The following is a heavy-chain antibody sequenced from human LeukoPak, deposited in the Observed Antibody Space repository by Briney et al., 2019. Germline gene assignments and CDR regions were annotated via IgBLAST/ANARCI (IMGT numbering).Heavy chain of an antibody. D-gene: IGHD2-21*01. CDR3: ARDYCGGDCYLDNWFDP. Sequence: SETLSLTCTVSGGSISSGSYYWSWIRQPAGEGLEWIGRIYTSGSTNYNPSLKSRVTISVDTSKNQFSLKLSSVTAADTAVYYCARDYCGGDCYLDNWFDPWGQGTLVTVSS. J-gene: IGHJ5*02. CDR2: IYTSGST. V-gene: IGHV4-61*02. CDR1: GGSISSGSYY.